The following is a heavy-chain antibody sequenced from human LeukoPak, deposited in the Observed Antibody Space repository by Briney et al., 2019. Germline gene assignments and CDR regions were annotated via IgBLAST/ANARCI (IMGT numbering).Heavy chain of an antibody. J-gene: IGHJ4*02. D-gene: IGHD2-15*01. Sequence: PGGSLRLSCAVSGFTFSTYAMHWVRQAPGKGLEWVALISYDGNNKYHADPVKGRFTISRDNSKNRLYLQMNSLRAEDTAVYYCARSYCSSGSCHVDYWGQGTLVTVSS. CDR3: ARSYCSSGSCHVDY. CDR1: GFTFSTYA. V-gene: IGHV3-30*04. CDR2: ISYDGNNK.